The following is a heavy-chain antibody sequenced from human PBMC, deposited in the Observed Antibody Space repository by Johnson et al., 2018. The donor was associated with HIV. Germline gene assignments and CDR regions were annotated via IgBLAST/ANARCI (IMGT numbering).Heavy chain of an antibody. CDR1: GITVSSNY. V-gene: IGHV3-66*02. Sequence: VQLVESGGGLAQPGGSLRLSCAASGITVSSNYMSWVRQAPGKGLEWVSAISGSGGSTYYADSVKGRFTISRDNSKNTLYLQVNSLRPEDTAVYFCARQVDSSVLWGGGAFDIWGQGTMVTVSS. CDR2: SGSGGST. CDR3: ARQVDSSVLWGGGAFDI. D-gene: IGHD2-21*01. J-gene: IGHJ3*02.